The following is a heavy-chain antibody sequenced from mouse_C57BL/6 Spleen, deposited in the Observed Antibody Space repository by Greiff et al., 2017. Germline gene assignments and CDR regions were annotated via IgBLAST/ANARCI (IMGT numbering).Heavy chain of an antibody. J-gene: IGHJ4*01. CDR2: IYPGDGDT. V-gene: IGHV1-82*01. CDR3: ARSGSSGLGYAMDY. D-gene: IGHD3-2*02. CDR1: GYAFSSSW. Sequence: VQLQQSGPELVKPGASVKISCKASGYAFSSSWMNWVKQRPGKGLEWIGRIYPGDGDTNYNGKFKGKATLTADKSSSTAYMRLSSLTSEDAAVYFCARSGSSGLGYAMDYWGQGTSDTVSS.